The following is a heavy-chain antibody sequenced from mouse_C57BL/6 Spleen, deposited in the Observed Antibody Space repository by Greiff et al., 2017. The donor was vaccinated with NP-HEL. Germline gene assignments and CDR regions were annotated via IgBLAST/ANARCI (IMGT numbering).Heavy chain of an antibody. CDR3: ASLDGYYNNFDY. J-gene: IGHJ2*01. D-gene: IGHD2-3*01. CDR2: INPSNGGT. Sequence: QVHVKQPGTELVKPGASVKLSCKASGYTFTSYWMHWVKQRPGQGLEWIGNINPSNGGTNYNEKFKSKATLTVDKSSSTAYMQLSSLTSEDSAVYYCASLDGYYNNFDYWGQGTTLTVSS. CDR1: GYTFTSYW. V-gene: IGHV1-53*01.